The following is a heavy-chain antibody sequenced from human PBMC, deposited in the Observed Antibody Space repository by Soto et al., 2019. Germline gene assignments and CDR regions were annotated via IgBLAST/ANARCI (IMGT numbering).Heavy chain of an antibody. CDR1: GYTFTSYY. V-gene: IGHV1-46*03. CDR2: INPSGGST. CDR3: ARVYYDISTRPLLEVEYYFDY. D-gene: IGHD3-9*01. J-gene: IGHJ4*02. Sequence: QVQLVQSGAEVKKPGASVKVSCKASGYTFTSYYMHWVRQAPGQGLEWMGIINPSGGSTSYAQKFQCRVTMTRDTSTITVYMEPSSLRSEDTAVYYCARVYYDISTRPLLEVEYYFDYWGQGTLVTVSS.